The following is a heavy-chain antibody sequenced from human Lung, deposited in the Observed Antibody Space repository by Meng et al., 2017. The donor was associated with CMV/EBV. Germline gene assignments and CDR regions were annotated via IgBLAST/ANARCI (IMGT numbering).Heavy chain of an antibody. D-gene: IGHD3-3*01. J-gene: IGHJ6*02. Sequence: GGSXRLXXAASGFTFSSYWMSWVRQAPGKGLEWVANIKQDGSEKYYVDSVKGRFTISRDNAKNSLYLQMNSLRAEDTAVYYCARPVPAYDFWSGYYPYYYYYGMDVWGQGXTVTVSS. CDR3: ARPVPAYDFWSGYYPYYYYYGMDV. CDR1: GFTFSSYW. CDR2: IKQDGSEK. V-gene: IGHV3-7*01.